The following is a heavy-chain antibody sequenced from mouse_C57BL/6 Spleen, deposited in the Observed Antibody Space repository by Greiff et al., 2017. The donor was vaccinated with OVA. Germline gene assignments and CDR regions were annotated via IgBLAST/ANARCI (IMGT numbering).Heavy chain of an antibody. D-gene: IGHD2-1*01. V-gene: IGHV2-9-1*01. CDR2: IWTGGGT. Sequence: VQLQQSGPGLVAPSQSLSITCTVSGFSLTSYAISWVRQPPGKGLEWLGVIWTGGGTNYNSALKSRLSISKDNSKSQVFLKMNSLQTDDTARYYCARNGNYVDDYYAMDYWGQGTSVTVSS. CDR3: ARNGNYVDDYYAMDY. J-gene: IGHJ4*01. CDR1: GFSLTSYA.